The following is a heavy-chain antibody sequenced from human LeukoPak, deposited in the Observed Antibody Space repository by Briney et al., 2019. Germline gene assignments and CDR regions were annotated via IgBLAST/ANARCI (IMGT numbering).Heavy chain of an antibody. CDR3: ARNMVPAARDYYNWFDP. CDR2: INPNSGGT. Sequence: ASVNVSCKASGYTFTVYYMHWVRQAPGQGLEWMGWINPNSGGTNYAQKFQGRVTMTRDTSTSTVYMELSSLRSEDTAVYYCARNMVPAARDYYNWFDPWGQGTLVTVSS. CDR1: GYTFTVYY. V-gene: IGHV1-2*02. D-gene: IGHD2-2*01. J-gene: IGHJ5*02.